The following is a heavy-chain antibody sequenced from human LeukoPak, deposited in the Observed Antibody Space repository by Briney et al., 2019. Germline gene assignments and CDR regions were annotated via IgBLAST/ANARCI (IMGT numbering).Heavy chain of an antibody. CDR3: ARRLTQYDCFDP. CDR1: GDSVSSNSVT. D-gene: IGHD2-2*01. V-gene: IGHV6-1*01. CDR2: TYYRSTWYN. J-gene: IGHJ5*02. Sequence: SQTLSLTCAISGDSVSSNSVTWNWIRQSPSRGLEWLGRTYYRSTWYNDYAVSVRGRITVNPNTSKNQFSLHLNSVTPEDTAVYYCARRLTQYDCFDPWGQGILVTASS.